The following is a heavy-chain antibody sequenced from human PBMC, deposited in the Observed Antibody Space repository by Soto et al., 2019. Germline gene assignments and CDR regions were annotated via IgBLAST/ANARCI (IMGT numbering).Heavy chain of an antibody. V-gene: IGHV4-31*03. J-gene: IGHJ4*02. CDR1: GGSISRGAYF. Sequence: QVHLQESGPGQVRPSQTLSLSCSVSGGSISRGAYFWTWIRQFPGKGLEWIAYISYTGATYYNPSLKSRVTILAHTSKNQFSLKLNSVTSADTAGYYCARGGPVSVSPAWQLLGYFDYWGQGTLVTVSS. CDR2: ISYTGAT. CDR3: ARGGPVSVSPAWQLLGYFDY. D-gene: IGHD2-15*01.